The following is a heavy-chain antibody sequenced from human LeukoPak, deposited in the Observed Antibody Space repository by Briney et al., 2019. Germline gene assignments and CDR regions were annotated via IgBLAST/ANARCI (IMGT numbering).Heavy chain of an antibody. CDR3: ARGSTFGGVISDF. CDR2: ITRSSRII. CDR1: GFTFNDYA. Sequence: GRSLRLSCAASGFTFNDYAMHWVRQIPGKGLEWLSFITRSSRIIYYADSVKGRFTISRDNANNSLHLQMNSLRVEDTGIYFCARGSTFGGVISDFWGQGTLVTVSS. V-gene: IGHV3-48*01. D-gene: IGHD3-16*02. J-gene: IGHJ4*02.